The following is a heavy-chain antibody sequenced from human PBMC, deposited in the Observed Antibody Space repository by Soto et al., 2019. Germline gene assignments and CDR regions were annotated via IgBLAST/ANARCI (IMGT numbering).Heavy chain of an antibody. CDR3: ARDLGGPDY. CDR1: GFSLSPYW. J-gene: IGHJ4*02. CDR2: LSSDGFGA. D-gene: IGHD3-16*01. V-gene: IGHV3-74*03. Sequence: DLEESGGGLVQPGGSLRLSCAASGFSLSPYWMHWVRQVPGRGLEWVARLSSDGFGAAYADSVKGRFFISRDIARNTLSLQMNSLRADDTAVYYRARDLGGPDYWGRGTSVTVSS.